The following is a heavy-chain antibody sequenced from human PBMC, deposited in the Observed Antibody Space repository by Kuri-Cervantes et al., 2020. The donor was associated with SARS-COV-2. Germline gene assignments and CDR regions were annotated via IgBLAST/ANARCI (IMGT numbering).Heavy chain of an antibody. V-gene: IGHV3-21*01. Sequence: RGSLSPACAASGFTFSSYSMNWIRQATGKGLEWVSSMSSSSSYIYYADSVKGRFTISRDNAKDSLYLQVNSLRAEDTAVYYCARKDSYGYGDNWGQGTLVTVSS. CDR2: MSSSSSYI. CDR3: ARKDSYGYGDN. D-gene: IGHD5-18*01. CDR1: GFTFSSYS. J-gene: IGHJ4*02.